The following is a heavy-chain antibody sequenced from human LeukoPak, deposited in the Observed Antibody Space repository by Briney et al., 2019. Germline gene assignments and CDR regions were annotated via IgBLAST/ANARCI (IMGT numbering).Heavy chain of an antibody. V-gene: IGHV3-33*08. D-gene: IGHD3-22*01. CDR1: GFTFSSYG. CDR3: ARVTLGYYYDSSGFDY. Sequence: QPGRSLRLSCAASGFTFSSYGMHWVRQAPGKGLEWVAVIWYGGSNKYYADSVKGRFTISRDNSKNTLYLQMNSLRAEDTAVYYCARVTLGYYYDSSGFDYWGQGTLVTVSS. CDR2: IWYGGSNK. J-gene: IGHJ4*02.